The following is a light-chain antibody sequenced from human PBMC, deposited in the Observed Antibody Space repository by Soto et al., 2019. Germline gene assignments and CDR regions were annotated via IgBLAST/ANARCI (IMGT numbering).Light chain of an antibody. CDR2: GAS. J-gene: IGKJ4*01. CDR3: QQYVGIPLT. Sequence: EIVLTQSPGTLSLSPGERATLSCRASQSVGTYLAWYQQKPGQAPRLLIYGASSRATGVPDRFSGSGSGTDFTLTTSRLGPEDFAVYYCQQYVGIPLTFGGGTKVDIK. CDR1: QSVGTY. V-gene: IGKV3-20*01.